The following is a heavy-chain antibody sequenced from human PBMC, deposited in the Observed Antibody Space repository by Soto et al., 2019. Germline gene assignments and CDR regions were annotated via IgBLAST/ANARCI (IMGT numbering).Heavy chain of an antibody. CDR2: IRGFSPYT. CDR1: GFTFRTYT. CDR3: ARDRGYDAHDYYYNAMDV. Sequence: GGSLRLSCVASGFTFRTYTMNWVRQAPGKGLEWVSGIRGFSPYTFYAESVKGRFTISRDNAKNPLYLQMNSLGVEDTAVYYCARDRGYDAHDYYYNAMDVWGQGTTVTVSS. V-gene: IGHV3-21*01. D-gene: IGHD2-15*01. J-gene: IGHJ6*02.